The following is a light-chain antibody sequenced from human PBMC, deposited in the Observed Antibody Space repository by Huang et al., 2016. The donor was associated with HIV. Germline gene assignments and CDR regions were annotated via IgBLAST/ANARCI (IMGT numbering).Light chain of an antibody. CDR2: GAS. CDR3: QQCGTSPWT. CDR1: QSVTNNY. Sequence: EIVLTQSPGTLSLSPGERATLSCRASQSVTNNYLAWYQQKPGQAPRLLIYGASSRASGIPDRFSGSGSGTDFTLTISRLEPEEFAVYYCQQCGTSPWTFGQGTKVEIK. J-gene: IGKJ1*01. V-gene: IGKV3-20*01.